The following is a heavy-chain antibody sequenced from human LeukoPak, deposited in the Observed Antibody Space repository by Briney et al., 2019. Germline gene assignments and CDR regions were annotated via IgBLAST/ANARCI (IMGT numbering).Heavy chain of an antibody. D-gene: IGHD3-3*01. CDR3: ARQGGITIFGVVIMSWFDP. J-gene: IGHJ5*02. Sequence: NHGESLKISCKGSGYSFTSYWIGWVRQMPGKGLEWMGIIYPGDSDTRYSPSFQGQVTISADKSISTAYLQWSSLKASDTAMYYCARQGGITIFGVVIMSWFDPWGQGTLVTVSS. CDR2: IYPGDSDT. V-gene: IGHV5-51*01. CDR1: GYSFTSYW.